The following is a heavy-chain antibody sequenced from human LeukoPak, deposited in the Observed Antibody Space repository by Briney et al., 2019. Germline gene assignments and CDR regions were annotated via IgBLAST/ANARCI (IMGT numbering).Heavy chain of an antibody. CDR2: IYHSGST. Sequence: PSQTLSLTCAVSGGSISSGGYSWSWIRQPPGKGPEWIGYIYHSGSTYYNPSLKSRVTISVDRSKNPFSLKLSSVTAADTAVYYCARGRYCSGGSCYSADPLDYWGQGTLVTVSS. CDR1: GGSISSGGYS. J-gene: IGHJ4*02. D-gene: IGHD2-15*01. V-gene: IGHV4-30-2*01. CDR3: ARGRYCSGGSCYSADPLDY.